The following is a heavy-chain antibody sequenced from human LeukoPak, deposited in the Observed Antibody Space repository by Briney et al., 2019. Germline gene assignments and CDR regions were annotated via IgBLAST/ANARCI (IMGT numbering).Heavy chain of an antibody. D-gene: IGHD3-3*02. Sequence: ASVKVSCKASGYTFTSYGISWVRQAPGQGLEWMGWISAYNGNTNYAQKLQGRVTMTTDTSTSTAYMELRSLRSDDTAVYYCARGDHFWSGYIVNWFDPWGQGTLVTVSS. V-gene: IGHV1-18*01. J-gene: IGHJ5*02. CDR2: ISAYNGNT. CDR3: ARGDHFWSGYIVNWFDP. CDR1: GYTFTSYG.